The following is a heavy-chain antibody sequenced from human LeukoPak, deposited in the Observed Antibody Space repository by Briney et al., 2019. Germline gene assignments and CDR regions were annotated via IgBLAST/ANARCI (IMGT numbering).Heavy chain of an antibody. Sequence: GASVKVSCKASGYTFTGYYMHWVRQAPGQGLEWMGWINPNSGGTNYAQKFQGRVTMTRDTSISTAYMELSRLRSDDTAVYYCAREKDDSSGYSFDYWGQGTLVTVSS. J-gene: IGHJ4*02. D-gene: IGHD3-22*01. CDR1: GYTFTGYY. V-gene: IGHV1-2*02. CDR2: INPNSGGT. CDR3: AREKDDSSGYSFDY.